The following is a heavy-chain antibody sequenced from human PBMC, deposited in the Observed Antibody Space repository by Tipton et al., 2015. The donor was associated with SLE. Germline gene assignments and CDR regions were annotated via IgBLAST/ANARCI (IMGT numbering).Heavy chain of an antibody. V-gene: IGHV4-39*01. CDR1: GDSMTNSNFY. CDR2: MSYAGAS. J-gene: IGHJ4*02. D-gene: IGHD3-10*02. Sequence: TLSLTCTVSGDSMTNSNFYWGWIRQPPGKGLEWIGSMSYAGASDYHASLKRRVTISLDTSKNQFSLRLNSVTATDTAVYFCARHADYYIPAGSKYKGYYFDYWGLGTLVTVSS. CDR3: ARHADYYIPAGSKYKGYYFDY.